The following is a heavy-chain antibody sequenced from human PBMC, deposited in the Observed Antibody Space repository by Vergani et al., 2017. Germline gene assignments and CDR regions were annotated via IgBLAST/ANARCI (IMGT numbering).Heavy chain of an antibody. CDR3: AKDSYYEPYWYFDL. CDR1: GFTFSSYA. D-gene: IGHD1-26*01. J-gene: IGHJ2*01. CDR2: IGGSGGST. V-gene: IGHV3-23*01. Sequence: EVQLLESGGGLVQPGGSLRPSCAASGFTFSSYAMSCVRQAPGKGLEWVSAIGGSGGSTYYADSVKGRFTISRDNSKNTLYLQMNSLRAEDTAVYYCAKDSYYEPYWYFDLWGRGTLVTVSS.